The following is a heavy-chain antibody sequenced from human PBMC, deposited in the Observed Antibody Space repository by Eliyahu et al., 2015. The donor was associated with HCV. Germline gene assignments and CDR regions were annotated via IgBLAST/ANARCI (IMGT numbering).Heavy chain of an antibody. J-gene: IGHJ4*02. Sequence: QVQLQESGPGLVKPSGTLSLTCAVSGGSIXXXNWWSWVRQPPGKGLEWIGEIYHSGSTNYNPSLKSRVTISVDKSKNQFSLKLSSVTAADTAVYYCARAVPETDYGGNWYYFDYWGQGTLVTVSS. V-gene: IGHV4-4*02. D-gene: IGHD4-23*01. CDR1: GGSIXXXNW. CDR3: ARAVPETDYGGNWYYFDY. CDR2: IYHSGST.